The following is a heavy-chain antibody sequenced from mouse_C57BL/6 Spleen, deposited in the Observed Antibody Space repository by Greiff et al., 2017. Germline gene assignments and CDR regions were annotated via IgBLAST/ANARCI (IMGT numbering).Heavy chain of an antibody. CDR1: GYPFTDYE. V-gene: IGHV1-15*01. CDR3: TREGYYGNYVAY. CDR2: IDPETGGP. D-gene: IGHD2-1*01. J-gene: IGHJ3*01. Sequence: QVQLKQSGAELVRPGASVTLSCKASGYPFTDYEMHWVKQTPVHGLECIGAIDPETGGPAYTQTFKGKAILTADKSSSTAYMALRSLTSEDSAVYYCTREGYYGNYVAYWGQGTLVTVSA.